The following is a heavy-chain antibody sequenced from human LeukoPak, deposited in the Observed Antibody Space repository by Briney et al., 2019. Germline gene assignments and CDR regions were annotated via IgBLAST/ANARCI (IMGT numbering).Heavy chain of an antibody. Sequence: GGSLRLSCAASGFTFSDYYMSWIREAPGEGLEWGSYISSSSSYTNNAASVKGRFTISRDNAKNSLYLQMNSLRAEDTAVYYCARAPYYYDSSGYSEVWGQGTLVTVSS. CDR1: GFTFSDYY. CDR3: ARAPYYYDSSGYSEV. CDR2: ISSSSSYT. D-gene: IGHD3-22*01. V-gene: IGHV3-11*03. J-gene: IGHJ4*02.